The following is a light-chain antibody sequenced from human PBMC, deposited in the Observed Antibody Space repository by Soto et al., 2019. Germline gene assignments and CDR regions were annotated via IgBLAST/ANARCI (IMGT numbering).Light chain of an antibody. CDR1: QDISNY. CDR2: DAS. Sequence: DIQMTQSPSSLSASVGDRVTITCQASQDISNYLNWYQQKPGKAPKLLIYDASNLETGVPSRFXXXXXXXXXXXXXXXXXXXDIAXXYXQQYDNLPLTFGGGTKVEIK. V-gene: IGKV1-33*01. J-gene: IGKJ4*01. CDR3: QQYDNLPLT.